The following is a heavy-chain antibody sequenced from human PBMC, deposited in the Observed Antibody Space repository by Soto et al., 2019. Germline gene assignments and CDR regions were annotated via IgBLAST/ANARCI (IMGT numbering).Heavy chain of an antibody. V-gene: IGHV1-69*01. J-gene: IGHJ6*02. CDR3: ARGEGCSAGSCAISSDYYYYDMAV. CDR2: IIPIIGTP. D-gene: IGHD2-15*01. CDR1: GGTFSNFG. Sequence: QVQLVQSGAEVKKPGSSVKVSCRPSGGTFSNFGISWLRQAPGQGLEWLGGIIPIIGTPNYAQKFQGRVTIFANESTSTAYMELGSLTPDDTAVYYCARGEGCSAGSCAISSDYYYYDMAVWGQGTTVTVSS.